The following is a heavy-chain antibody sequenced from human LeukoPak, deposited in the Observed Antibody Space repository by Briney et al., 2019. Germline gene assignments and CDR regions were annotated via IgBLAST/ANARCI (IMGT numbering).Heavy chain of an antibody. Sequence: PGRSLRLSCAASGFTFSSYGMHWVRHAPGKGLEWVAVISYEGRKQYYADSVKGRFTISRDNSKNTLYLQMNSLRAEDTAVYYCAKDAPEGMVRGVTDAFDIWGQGTMVTVSS. CDR1: GFTFSSYG. V-gene: IGHV3-30*18. D-gene: IGHD3-10*01. J-gene: IGHJ3*02. CDR2: ISYEGRKQ. CDR3: AKDAPEGMVRGVTDAFDI.